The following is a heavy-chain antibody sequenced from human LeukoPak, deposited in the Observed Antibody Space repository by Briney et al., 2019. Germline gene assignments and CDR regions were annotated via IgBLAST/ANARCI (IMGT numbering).Heavy chain of an antibody. CDR2: IYYSGST. CDR3: ARAGSGSYYYYYMDV. CDR1: GGSISSSSYY. D-gene: IGHD3-10*01. J-gene: IGHJ6*03. V-gene: IGHV4-39*07. Sequence: SETLSLTCTVSGGSISSSSYYWGWICQPPGKGLDWIGSIYYSGSTYYNPSLKSRVTISVDTSKNQFSLKLSSVTAADTAVYYCARAGSGSYYYYYMDVWGKGTTVTISS.